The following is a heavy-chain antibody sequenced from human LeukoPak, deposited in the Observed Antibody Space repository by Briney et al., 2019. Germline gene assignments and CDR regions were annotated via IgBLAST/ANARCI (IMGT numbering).Heavy chain of an antibody. CDR1: GGSISSSSYY. CDR2: FYYSGST. D-gene: IGHD6-19*01. V-gene: IGHV4-39*01. CDR3: ARRRLAVAGRGYFDY. Sequence: SETLTLICTVSGGSISSSSYYWGWIRQPPGKGLVWIGWFYYSGSTYYNPSRKRRIIISVDTSKNQFSLKLSSVTAADTAVYYCARRRLAVAGRGYFDYWGQGTLVTVSS. J-gene: IGHJ4*02.